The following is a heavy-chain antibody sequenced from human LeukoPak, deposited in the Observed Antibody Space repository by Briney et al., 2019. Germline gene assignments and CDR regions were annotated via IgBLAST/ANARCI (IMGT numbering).Heavy chain of an antibody. D-gene: IGHD3-10*01. CDR2: ISYDGSNK. Sequence: GGSLRLSCAASGFTFSSYAMHWVRQAPGKGLEWVAVISYDGSNKYYADSVKGRFTISRDNSKNTLYLQMNSLRAEDTAVYYCAKGGGSGSYYNGMDVWGQGTTVTVSS. CDR1: GFTFSSYA. CDR3: AKGGGSGSYYNGMDV. J-gene: IGHJ6*02. V-gene: IGHV3-30-3*01.